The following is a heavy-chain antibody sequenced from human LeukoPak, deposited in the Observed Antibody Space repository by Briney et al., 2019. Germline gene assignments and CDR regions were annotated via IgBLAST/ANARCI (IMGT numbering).Heavy chain of an antibody. Sequence: PGGSLGLSCAASGFTFSSYAMSWVRQAPGKGLEWVSTISGSGGSTYYADSVKGRFTISRDNSKNTLYLQMNSLRAEDTAVYYCARTLPIGYSSGWYAFDYWGQGTLVTVSS. CDR1: GFTFSSYA. CDR3: ARTLPIGYSSGWYAFDY. D-gene: IGHD6-19*01. CDR2: ISGSGGST. V-gene: IGHV3-23*01. J-gene: IGHJ4*02.